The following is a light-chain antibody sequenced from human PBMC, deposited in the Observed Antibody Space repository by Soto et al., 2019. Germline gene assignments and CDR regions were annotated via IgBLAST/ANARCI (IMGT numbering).Light chain of an antibody. J-gene: IGLJ1*01. CDR2: EVT. V-gene: IGLV2-8*01. CDR3: SSYIDSNNYV. CDR1: SSDVGDNVF. Sequence: QSALTQPPSASGSRGESVTISCTGTSSDVGDNVFVSWYQQNPGKAPKVLIYEVTKRASGVPDRFSGSKSGNTASLTVSGLQAEDEADYYCSSYIDSNNYVFGTGTKLTVL.